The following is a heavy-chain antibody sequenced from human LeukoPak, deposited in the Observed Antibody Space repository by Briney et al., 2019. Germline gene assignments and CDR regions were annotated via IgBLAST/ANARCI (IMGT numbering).Heavy chain of an antibody. CDR2: IKPDGSET. J-gene: IGHJ4*02. CDR3: AKDLYYDILTGYYAY. V-gene: IGHV3-7*03. CDR1: GFTFSSYW. D-gene: IGHD3-9*01. Sequence: GGSLRLSCAASGFTFSSYWMSWVRQAPGKGLEWVANIKPDGSETYYADSVKGRFTISRDNSKNTLYLQMNSLRAEDTAVYYCAKDLYYDILTGYYAYWGQGTLVTVSS.